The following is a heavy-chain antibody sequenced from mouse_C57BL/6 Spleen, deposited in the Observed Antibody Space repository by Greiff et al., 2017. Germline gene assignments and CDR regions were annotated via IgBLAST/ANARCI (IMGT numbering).Heavy chain of an antibody. D-gene: IGHD1-1*01. CDR2: IYPGSGNT. CDR1: GYTFTDYY. J-gene: IGHJ4*01. V-gene: IGHV1-76*01. Sequence: LVESGAELVRPGASVKLSCKASGYTFTDYYINWVKQRPGQGLEWIARIYPGSGNTYYNEKFKGKATLTAEKSSSTAYMQLSSLTSEDSAVYFCARRGYYGAMDYWGQGTSVTVSS. CDR3: ARRGYYGAMDY.